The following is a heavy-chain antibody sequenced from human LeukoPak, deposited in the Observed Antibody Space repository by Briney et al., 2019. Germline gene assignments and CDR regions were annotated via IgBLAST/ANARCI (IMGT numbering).Heavy chain of an antibody. CDR3: AKSPEWEPPDYFDY. Sequence: GGSLRLSCVGSGFTFRSHAMSWVRQAPEKGLEFVSGVYENGGTTYYADSVKGRFTISRDNSKNTLYLQMNSLRAEDTAVYYCAKSPEWEPPDYFDYWGQGTLVTVSS. CDR1: GFTFRSHA. J-gene: IGHJ4*02. CDR2: VYENGGTT. D-gene: IGHD1-26*01. V-gene: IGHV3-23*01.